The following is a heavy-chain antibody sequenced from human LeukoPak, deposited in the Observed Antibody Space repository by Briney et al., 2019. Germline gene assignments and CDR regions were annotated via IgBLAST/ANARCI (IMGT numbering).Heavy chain of an antibody. V-gene: IGHV3-48*01. CDR2: ISSSSTTI. D-gene: IGHD1-14*01. CDR3: ARVTTTCPDR. Sequence: PGGSLRLSCAASGFTFSTYTMTWVRQAPGKGLEWVSYISSSSTTIYYADSVKGRFTISRDNAQNSLYLQMNSLRAEDTAVYYCARVTTTCPDRWGQGTLVTVSS. J-gene: IGHJ5*02. CDR1: GFTFSTYT.